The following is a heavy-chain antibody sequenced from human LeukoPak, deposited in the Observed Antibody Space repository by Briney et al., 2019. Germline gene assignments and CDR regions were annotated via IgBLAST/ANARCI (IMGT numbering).Heavy chain of an antibody. J-gene: IGHJ4*02. CDR3: ARDVLWPPGTPLDY. D-gene: IGHD1-1*01. CDR1: GGSFSGYY. Sequence: SETLSLTCAVYGGSFSGYYWSWIRQPPGKGLEWIGEINHSGSTNYNPSLKSRVTISVDTSKNQFSLKLSSVTAADTAVYYCARDVLWPPGTPLDYWGQGTLVTVSS. CDR2: INHSGST. V-gene: IGHV4-34*01.